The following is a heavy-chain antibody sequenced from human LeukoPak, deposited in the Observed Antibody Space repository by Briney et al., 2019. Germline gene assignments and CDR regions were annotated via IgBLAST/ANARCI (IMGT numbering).Heavy chain of an antibody. CDR3: ARDYYDILTGYRYFDY. V-gene: IGHV3-11*01. J-gene: IGHJ4*02. CDR2: ISSSGSTI. CDR1: GFTFSDYY. Sequence: PGGSLRLSCAASGFTFSDYYMSWIRQAPGKGLEWVSYISSSGSTICYADSVKGRFTISRDNAKNSLYLQMNSLGAEDTAVYYCARDYYDILTGYRYFDYWGQGTLVTVSS. D-gene: IGHD3-9*01.